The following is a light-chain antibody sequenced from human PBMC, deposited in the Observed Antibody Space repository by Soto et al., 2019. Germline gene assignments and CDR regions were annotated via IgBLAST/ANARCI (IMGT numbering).Light chain of an antibody. CDR1: QTIRTS. J-gene: IGKJ1*01. CDR2: GAS. V-gene: IGKV1-39*01. Sequence: QMTQSPSSLSASVGARVTITCRASQTIRTSLNWYQQKPGKAPKLLIYGASTLQSGVPSRFSGTGSATDFTLTISSLQPEDFAIYYCQQSYTTPRTFGQGPKVEV. CDR3: QQSYTTPRT.